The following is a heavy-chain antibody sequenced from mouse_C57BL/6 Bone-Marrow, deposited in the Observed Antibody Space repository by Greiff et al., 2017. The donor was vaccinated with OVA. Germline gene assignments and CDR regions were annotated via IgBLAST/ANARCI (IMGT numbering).Heavy chain of an antibody. V-gene: IGHV14-4*01. J-gene: IGHJ2*01. CDR3: TTVFFDY. CDR1: GFNIKDDY. Sequence: VQLQQSGAELVRPGASVKLSCTASGFNIKDDYMHWVKQRPEQGLEWIGWIDPENGDTEYASKFQGKATITADTSSNTAYLQLRSLTSEDTAVYYCTTVFFDYWGQGTTLTVSS. CDR2: IDPENGDT.